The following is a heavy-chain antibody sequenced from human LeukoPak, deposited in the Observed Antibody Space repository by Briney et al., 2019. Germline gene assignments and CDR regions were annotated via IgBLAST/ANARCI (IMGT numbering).Heavy chain of an antibody. CDR1: GDSISGYY. Sequence: SETLSLTCSVSGDSISGYYWSWIRQSPGKGLEWIGYFFSSGNTNYNPSLKSRVIMSVDRSKNLFSLNLRSVTAADTALYFCARMGTNSTSIYSTHYHFYYMDVWGKGTTVTVSS. V-gene: IGHV4-59*08. D-gene: IGHD6-13*01. CDR3: ARMGTNSTSIYSTHYHFYYMDV. J-gene: IGHJ6*03. CDR2: FFSSGNT.